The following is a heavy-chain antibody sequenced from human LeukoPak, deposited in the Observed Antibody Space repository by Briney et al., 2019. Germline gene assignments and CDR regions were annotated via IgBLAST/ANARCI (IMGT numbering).Heavy chain of an antibody. Sequence: SETLSLTCTVSGGSIGSYYWSWIRQPAGKGLEWIGHIYNSGSTNYNPSLKSRVTMSVDTSKNQFSLKLRSVTAADTAVYYCARETSQKGAHYMDVWGKGTTVTISS. CDR3: ARETSQKGAHYMDV. CDR2: IYNSGST. J-gene: IGHJ6*03. CDR1: GGSIGSYY. D-gene: IGHD3-16*01. V-gene: IGHV4-4*07.